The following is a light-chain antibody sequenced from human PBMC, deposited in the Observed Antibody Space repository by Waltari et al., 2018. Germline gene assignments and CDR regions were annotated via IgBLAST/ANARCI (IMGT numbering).Light chain of an antibody. Sequence: QTVVTQEPSLTVSPGGTVTLTCASSKGAVTSGYYPSWLQQKPAQPTSAWIYRTINKHSWTPARFSGSLLVGKAALTLSGVQPEDEADYYCLLYYGGAWVFGGGTKLAVL. CDR2: RTI. CDR3: LLYYGGAWV. J-gene: IGLJ3*02. V-gene: IGLV7-43*01. CDR1: KGAVTSGYY.